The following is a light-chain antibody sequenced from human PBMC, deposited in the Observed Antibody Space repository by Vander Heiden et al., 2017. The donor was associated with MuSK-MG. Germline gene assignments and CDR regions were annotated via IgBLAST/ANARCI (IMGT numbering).Light chain of an antibody. CDR2: DVS. J-gene: IGLJ2*01. Sequence: QSALSQPASVSGPPGPSITISCTGNSSDVGGYNYVSWYQQHPGKAPKLMIYDVSNRPSGVSNRFSGSKSGNTASLTISGLQAEDEADYYCSSYTSSSTLVVFGGGTKLTVL. CDR3: SSYTSSSTLVV. V-gene: IGLV2-14*03. CDR1: SSDVGGYNY.